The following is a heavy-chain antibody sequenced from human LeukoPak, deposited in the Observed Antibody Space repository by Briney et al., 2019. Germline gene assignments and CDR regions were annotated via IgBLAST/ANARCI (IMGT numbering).Heavy chain of an antibody. J-gene: IGHJ4*02. CDR3: ARDGDGVVEFDY. V-gene: IGHV3-11*04. CDR1: GFTFSDYY. D-gene: IGHD2-21*01. CDR2: ISSAGDII. Sequence: GGSLRLSCAVSGFTFSDYYMSWIRQAPGKGLEWLSYISSAGDIIYYADSVKGRFTISRDNAKNTLYLQMNSLRVEDTAVYYCARDGDGVVEFDYWGQGSLVTVSS.